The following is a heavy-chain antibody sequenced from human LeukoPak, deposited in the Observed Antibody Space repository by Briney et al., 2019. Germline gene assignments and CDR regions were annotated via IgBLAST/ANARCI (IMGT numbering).Heavy chain of an antibody. CDR2: IYPGDSDT. V-gene: IGHV5-51*01. D-gene: IGHD6-19*01. J-gene: IGHJ4*02. CDR3: ARRRNGAVAAPSDY. CDR1: GYSFTSYW. Sequence: GESLKISCKGSGYSFTSYWIGWVRQMPGKGLEWMGIIYPGDSDTRYTPSFEGQVTIPADKSINTAYLQWSSLKASDTAIYYCARRRNGAVAAPSDYWGQGTLVIVSS.